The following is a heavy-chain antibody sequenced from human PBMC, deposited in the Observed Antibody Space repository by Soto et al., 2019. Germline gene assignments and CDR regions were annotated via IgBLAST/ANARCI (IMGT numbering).Heavy chain of an antibody. J-gene: IGHJ4*02. V-gene: IGHV4-30-4*01. D-gene: IGHD2-2*01. CDR1: GGSISSGDYF. CDR2: IYSTGST. Sequence: QVQLQESGPGLVKSSQTLSLTCTVSGGSISSGDYFWSWIRQPPGKGLVWIGYIYSTGSTYYNPSLKSRITISVEPPKNQYSLKLNTVPAADTSVYYCARRMPIDCCLFDYWGQGSLVTVSS. CDR3: ARRMPIDCCLFDY.